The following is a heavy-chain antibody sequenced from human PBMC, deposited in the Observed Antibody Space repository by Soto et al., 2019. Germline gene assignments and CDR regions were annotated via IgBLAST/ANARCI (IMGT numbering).Heavy chain of an antibody. CDR3: ARDGPFDY. Sequence: GSLRLSCAASGFTFSGYAMYWVRQAPGKGLEWVANIKQDGSEKYYVDSVKGRFTISRDNAKNSLYLQMNSLRAEDTAVYYCARDGPFDYWGQGTLVTVSS. CDR2: IKQDGSEK. J-gene: IGHJ4*02. CDR1: GFTFSGYA. V-gene: IGHV3-7*01.